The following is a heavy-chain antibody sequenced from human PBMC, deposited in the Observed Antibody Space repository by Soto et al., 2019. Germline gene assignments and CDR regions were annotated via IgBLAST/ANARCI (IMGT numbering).Heavy chain of an antibody. D-gene: IGHD2-21*01. CDR1: GGTIRGYY. J-gene: IGHJ4*02. Sequence: SETLSLTCTVSGGTIRGYYWSWVRQPPGKGLEWIGYIYFSGSTNYNPSLKSRVTMSVDTSKSQFSLKLSSVTAADTAVYYCARNGEVRRWCYFEYCGQGTLVTVSS. CDR2: IYFSGST. V-gene: IGHV4-59*01. CDR3: ARNGEVRRWCYFEY.